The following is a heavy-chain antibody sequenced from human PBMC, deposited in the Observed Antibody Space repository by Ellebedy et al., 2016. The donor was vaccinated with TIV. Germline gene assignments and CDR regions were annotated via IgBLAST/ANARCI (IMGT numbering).Heavy chain of an antibody. J-gene: IGHJ5*02. CDR3: ARWFGELLYVRWFDP. V-gene: IGHV4-39*01. CDR1: GDSISRSSYY. Sequence: SETLSLTCTVSGDSISRSSYYWGWIRQPPGTRLEWIGSIYYSGSTDYNPSLKSRVTISADTSKNQFSLRLSSVTAADTGVYYCARWFGELLYVRWFDPWGQGTLVSVSS. CDR2: IYYSGST. D-gene: IGHD3-10*01.